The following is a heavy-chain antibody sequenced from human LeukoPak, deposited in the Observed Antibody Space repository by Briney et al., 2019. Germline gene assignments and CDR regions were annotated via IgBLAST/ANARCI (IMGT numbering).Heavy chain of an antibody. J-gene: IGHJ1*01. Sequence: PGGSLRLSCAASGLTFSSYSMNWVRQAPGKGLEWVSSISSSSSYIYYADSVKGRFTISRDNAKNSLYLQMNSLRAEDTAVYYCARAGVAGTPKYFQHWGQGTLVTVSS. D-gene: IGHD6-19*01. CDR1: GLTFSSYS. CDR3: ARAGVAGTPKYFQH. CDR2: ISSSSSYI. V-gene: IGHV3-21*01.